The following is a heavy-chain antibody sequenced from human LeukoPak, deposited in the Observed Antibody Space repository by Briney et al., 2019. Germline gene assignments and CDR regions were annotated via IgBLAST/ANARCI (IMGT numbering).Heavy chain of an antibody. D-gene: IGHD3-9*01. CDR1: GGTFSSYA. CDR3: AREQPTNYDILTGYPDY. V-gene: IGHV1-69*04. J-gene: IGHJ4*02. Sequence: SVKVSCKASGGTFSSYAISWVRQAPGQGLEWMGRIIPILGIANYAQKFQGRVTITADKSTSTAYMELSSLRSEDTAVYYCAREQPTNYDILTGYPDYWGQGTLVTVSS. CDR2: IIPILGIA.